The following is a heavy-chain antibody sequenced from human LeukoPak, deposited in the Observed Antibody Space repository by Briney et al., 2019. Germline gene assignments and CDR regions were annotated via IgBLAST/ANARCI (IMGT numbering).Heavy chain of an antibody. V-gene: IGHV4-59*08. Sequence: SETLSLTCSVSGGSLSSYYWSLVRQPPGKGLEWIGYIYYAGTTNYNPSLKSRLTISVDTSKNQFSLKLSSVTAADTAVYFCARPPPVPVFQNGMDVWGQGTTVTVSS. D-gene: IGHD2-2*01. J-gene: IGHJ6*02. CDR3: ARPPPVPVFQNGMDV. CDR1: GGSLSSYY. CDR2: IYYAGTT.